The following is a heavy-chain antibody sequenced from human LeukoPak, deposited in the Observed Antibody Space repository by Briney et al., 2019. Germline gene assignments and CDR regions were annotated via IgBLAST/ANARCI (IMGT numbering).Heavy chain of an antibody. Sequence: GGSLRLSCAASGFTVSTNYMSWVHQAPGKGLEWVSVIYSGDTTFYADSVRGKFTISRDNSKNTLYLQMNSLRAEDTAVYYCASILRSSSGYYFDYWGQGTLVTVSS. CDR3: ASILRSSSGYYFDY. J-gene: IGHJ4*02. D-gene: IGHD3-10*01. CDR2: IYSGDTT. V-gene: IGHV3-66*01. CDR1: GFTVSTNY.